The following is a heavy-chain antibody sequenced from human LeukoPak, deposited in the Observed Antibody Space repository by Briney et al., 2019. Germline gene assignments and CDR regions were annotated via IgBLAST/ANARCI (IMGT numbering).Heavy chain of an antibody. CDR1: GGSISSYY. D-gene: IGHD5-18*01. CDR3: ARRKDTATAYDS. J-gene: IGHJ4*02. V-gene: IGHV4-59*08. Sequence: PSETLSLTCTVSGGSISSYYWSWIRQPPGKGLEWIGYLYSSGSVNYNPSLKSRVTISVDTSKNQFYLKLSSVTAADTAVYYCARRKDTATAYDSWGQGTLVTVSS. CDR2: LYSSGSV.